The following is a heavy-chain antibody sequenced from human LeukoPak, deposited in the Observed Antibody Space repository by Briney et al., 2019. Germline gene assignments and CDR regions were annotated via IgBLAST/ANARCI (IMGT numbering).Heavy chain of an antibody. CDR2: INPNSGGT. CDR3: ARVGDGDTTSYNWFDP. J-gene: IGHJ5*02. Sequence: ASVKVSCKASGYTFTGYYMHWVRQAPGQGLEWMGWINPNSGGTNYAQKFQGRVTMTRDTSISTAYMELSRLRSEDTAMYYCARVGDGDTTSYNWFDPWGQGTLVTVSS. V-gene: IGHV1-2*02. CDR1: GYTFTGYY. D-gene: IGHD4-17*01.